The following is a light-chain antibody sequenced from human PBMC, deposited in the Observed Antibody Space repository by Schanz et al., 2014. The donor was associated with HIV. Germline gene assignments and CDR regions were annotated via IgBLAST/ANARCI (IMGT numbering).Light chain of an antibody. CDR1: QSVLYSSNNRNY. CDR2: WAS. CDR3: QQYFTTPYT. J-gene: IGKJ2*01. Sequence: DIVMTQSPDSLAVSLGERATINCKSSQSVLYSSNNRNYLVWYQQKPGQPPKLLISWASIRESGVPDRFSGSGSGTDFTLTISSLQAEDVAVYYCQQYFTTPYTFGQGTKLEVK. V-gene: IGKV4-1*01.